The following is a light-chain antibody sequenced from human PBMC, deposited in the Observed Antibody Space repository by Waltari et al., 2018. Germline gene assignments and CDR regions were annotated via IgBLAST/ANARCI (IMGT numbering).Light chain of an antibody. V-gene: IGLV4-69*01. CDR3: QTWGSDIVV. CDR2: VNGDGSH. CDR1: SGHATFA. Sequence: QLVVTQSPSASASLGASVKFTCTLSSGHATFAIAWHQPQPQKGPRYLMTVNGDGSHRKGDGIPDLFSGSSSGDDRYLTVSSLQSEDEADYYCQTWGSDIVVFGGGTKLTVL. J-gene: IGLJ2*01.